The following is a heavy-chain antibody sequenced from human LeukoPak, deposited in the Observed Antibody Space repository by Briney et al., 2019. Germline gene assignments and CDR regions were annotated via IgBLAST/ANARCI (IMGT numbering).Heavy chain of an antibody. Sequence: PGGSLRLSCAASGFTFSSYEMNWVRQAPGRGLEWVSYISSSGSTIYYADSVKGRFTISRDNAKNSLYLQMNSLRAEDTAVYYCARALIGPYGMDVWGQGTRSPSP. CDR1: GFTFSSYE. CDR2: ISSSGSTI. V-gene: IGHV3-48*03. CDR3: ARALIGPYGMDV. J-gene: IGHJ6*02. D-gene: IGHD3-16*01.